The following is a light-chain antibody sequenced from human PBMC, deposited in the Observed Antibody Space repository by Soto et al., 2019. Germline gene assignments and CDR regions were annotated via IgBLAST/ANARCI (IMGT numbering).Light chain of an antibody. CDR1: QSLSTNS. CDR2: AAS. Sequence: EIVMTQSPATLSVSPGERATLSCRASQSLSTNSLAWYQQKPGQTPRLLIYAASTRDTDIPDRFNGSGSGTDFALTISRLEPEDFALYYCQQYDASPLTFGPGTKVDI. CDR3: QQYDASPLT. J-gene: IGKJ3*01. V-gene: IGKV3-20*01.